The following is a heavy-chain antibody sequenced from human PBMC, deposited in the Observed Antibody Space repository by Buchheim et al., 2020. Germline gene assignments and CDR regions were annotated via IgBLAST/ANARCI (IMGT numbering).Heavy chain of an antibody. J-gene: IGHJ6*02. V-gene: IGHV1-2*04. CDR1: GYTFTGYY. Sequence: QVQLVQSGAEVKKPGASVKVSCKASGYTFTGYYMHWVRQAPGQGLEWMGWINPNSGGTNYAQKFQGWVTMTRDTSISPAYMELSRLRSDDTAVYYCARGYDFWSGYPYYYYYGMDVWGQGTT. CDR3: ARGYDFWSGYPYYYYYGMDV. D-gene: IGHD3-3*01. CDR2: INPNSGGT.